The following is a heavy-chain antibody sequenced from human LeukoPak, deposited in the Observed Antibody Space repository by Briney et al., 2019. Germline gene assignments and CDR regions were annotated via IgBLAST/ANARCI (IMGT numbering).Heavy chain of an antibody. V-gene: IGHV3-11*03. CDR3: ARSRGAGPGAYFDC. CDR2: ICNSGSYT. Sequence: GGSLTLTCAASGFTFSDEYLSWIRQAPGKGLEWVGYICNSGSYTNNPYSVKGLSIICRDNAKHSLYLEMNSLRGEDTAVYYCARSRGAGPGAYFDCWGQG. D-gene: IGHD6-19*01. CDR1: GFTFSDEY. J-gene: IGHJ4*02.